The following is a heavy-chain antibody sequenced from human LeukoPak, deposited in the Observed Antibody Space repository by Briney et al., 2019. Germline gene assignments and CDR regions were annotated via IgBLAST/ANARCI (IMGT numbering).Heavy chain of an antibody. CDR1: GFTFDTYA. D-gene: IGHD6-19*01. CDR2: ISGNGANT. V-gene: IGHV3-23*01. Sequence: PGGSLRLSCAVSGFTFDTYAMSWVRQAPGKGLEWVSSISGNGANTYYADPVKGRFTISRDNSKSTLHLQLNSLGAEDTAVYYCWDFRSGYWGQGTLVTVSS. CDR3: WDFRSGY. J-gene: IGHJ4*02.